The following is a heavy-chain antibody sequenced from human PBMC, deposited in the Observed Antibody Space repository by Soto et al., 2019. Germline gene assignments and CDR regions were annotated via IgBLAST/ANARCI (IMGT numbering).Heavy chain of an antibody. J-gene: IGHJ6*02. CDR2: IIPIFGTA. V-gene: IGHV1-69*13. CDR3: ARDRGYSYGSGPKIYGMDV. Sequence: SVKVSSKASGGTFSSYAISWVRQAPGQGLEWMGGIIPIFGTANYAQKFQGRVTITADESTSTAYMELSSLRSEDTAVYYCARDRGYSYGSGPKIYGMDVWGQGTTVTVSS. D-gene: IGHD5-18*01. CDR1: GGTFSSYA.